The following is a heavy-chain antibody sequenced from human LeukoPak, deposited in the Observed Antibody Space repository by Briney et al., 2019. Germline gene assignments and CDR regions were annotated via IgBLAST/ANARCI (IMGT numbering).Heavy chain of an antibody. J-gene: IGHJ4*02. V-gene: IGHV4-39*01. CDR2: IYFSGSH. CDR1: GGPVRNVNYY. D-gene: IGHD3-22*01. Sequence: SETLSLTCTVSGGPVRNVNYYWAWIRQAPGQGLEWIANIYFSGSHYYNTSLRSRATISVDTSKNQFSQKLTSVTAADTTVYYCASVRTDYHHFSGYLRGYFDYWGPGTLVTVSS. CDR3: ASVRTDYHHFSGYLRGYFDY.